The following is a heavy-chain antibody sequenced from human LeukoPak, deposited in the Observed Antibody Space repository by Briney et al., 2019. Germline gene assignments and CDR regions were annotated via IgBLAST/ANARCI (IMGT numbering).Heavy chain of an antibody. Sequence: SETLSLTCTVSGGSISSYYWSWIRQPPGKGLEWIGYIYYSGSTNYNPSLKSRVTISVDTSNNHFSLKLSSVTAADSAVYYCARDPPRGYTYGYYDYWGQGTLVTVSS. J-gene: IGHJ4*02. CDR3: ARDPPRGYTYGYYDY. CDR2: IYYSGST. CDR1: GGSISSYY. V-gene: IGHV4-59*01. D-gene: IGHD5-18*01.